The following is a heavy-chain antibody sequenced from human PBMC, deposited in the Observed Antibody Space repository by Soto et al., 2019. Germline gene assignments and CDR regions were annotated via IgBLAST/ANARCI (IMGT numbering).Heavy chain of an antibody. V-gene: IGHV4-31*03. Sequence: SETLSLTCTVSGGSISSGGYYWSWIRQHPGKGLEWIGYIYYSGSTYYNPSLKSRVTISVDTSKNQFSLKLSSVTAADTAVYYCARAGDILTGYYGGMDVWGQGTTVTVSS. D-gene: IGHD3-9*01. CDR2: IYYSGST. J-gene: IGHJ6*02. CDR1: GGSISSGGYY. CDR3: ARAGDILTGYYGGMDV.